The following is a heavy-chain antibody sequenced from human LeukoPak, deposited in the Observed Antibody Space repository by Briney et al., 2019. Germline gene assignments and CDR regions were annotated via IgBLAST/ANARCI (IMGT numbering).Heavy chain of an antibody. Sequence: PSETLSLTCTVSGGSVSSSGSFWGWIRQPPGRGLEWISTIYYSGSTYYNPSLKRRVTISVDTSKNQFSLKVNSVTAADTAVYYCAGTYYDFWSGYYGTNWFDPWGQGTLVTVSS. V-gene: IGHV4-39*01. J-gene: IGHJ5*02. CDR1: GGSVSSSGSF. D-gene: IGHD3-3*01. CDR3: AGTYYDFWSGYYGTNWFDP. CDR2: IYYSGST.